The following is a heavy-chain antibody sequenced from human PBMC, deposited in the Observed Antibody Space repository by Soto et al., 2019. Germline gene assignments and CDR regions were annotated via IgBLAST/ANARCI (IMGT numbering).Heavy chain of an antibody. CDR1: GGSISSSYW. Sequence: QVQLQESGPGLVKPSGTLSLTCAVSGGSISSSYWWNWVRQAPGKGLEWVAVISYEGSEEHYADSVKGRFTISRDNSKNTVFLQMSSLRPEDTALYYCAKVGSTGWYLNWLDTWGQGILVTVSS. J-gene: IGHJ5*02. V-gene: IGHV3-30*18. CDR2: ISYEGSEE. CDR3: AKVGSTGWYLNWLDT. D-gene: IGHD6-19*01.